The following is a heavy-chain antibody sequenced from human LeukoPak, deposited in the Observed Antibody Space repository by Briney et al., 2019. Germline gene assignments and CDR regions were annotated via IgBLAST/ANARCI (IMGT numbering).Heavy chain of an antibody. V-gene: IGHV3-30*18. Sequence: PGRSLRLSCAASGFTFSSYGMHWVRQAPGKGLEWVAVISYDGSNKYYADSVKGRFTISRGNSKNTLYLQMNSLRAEDTAVYYCAKEGKYYDSSGPVNLYYFDYWGQGTLVTVSS. J-gene: IGHJ4*02. CDR3: AKEGKYYDSSGPVNLYYFDY. CDR1: GFTFSSYG. D-gene: IGHD3-22*01. CDR2: ISYDGSNK.